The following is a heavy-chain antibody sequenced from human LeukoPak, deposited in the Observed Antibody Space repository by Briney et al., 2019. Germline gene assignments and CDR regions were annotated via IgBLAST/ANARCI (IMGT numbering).Heavy chain of an antibody. Sequence: GGSLRLSCVASGFTSSSYAMSWVRQTPGKGLEWVSIISGGGGSTYYADTVKGRFTISRDNSKNTLYLQMSSLRVEDTAVYYCASAIAIFAAPTDSWGQGTLVTVSS. CDR2: ISGGGGST. V-gene: IGHV3-23*01. CDR3: ASAIAIFAAPTDS. J-gene: IGHJ4*02. CDR1: GFTSSSYA. D-gene: IGHD3-3*01.